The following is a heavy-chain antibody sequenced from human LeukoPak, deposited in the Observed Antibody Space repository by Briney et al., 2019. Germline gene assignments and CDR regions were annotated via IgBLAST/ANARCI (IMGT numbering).Heavy chain of an antibody. D-gene: IGHD6-19*01. CDR2: IYYSGST. CDR3: ARRKGYSSVDY. J-gene: IGHJ4*02. Sequence: SETLSLTCTVSGGSISSTSYYWGWIRQPPGKGLEWIGSIYYSGSTYYNPSLKSRVTISVDTSKNQFSLKLSSVTAADTAVYYCARRKGYSSVDYWGQGTLVAVSS. CDR1: GGSISSTSYY. V-gene: IGHV4-39*01.